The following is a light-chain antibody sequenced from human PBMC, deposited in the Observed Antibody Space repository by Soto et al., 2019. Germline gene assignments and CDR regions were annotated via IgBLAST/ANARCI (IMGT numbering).Light chain of an antibody. Sequence: DIVMTQSPLSLPVTPGEPASISCRSSQSLLHSNGYNYLDWYLQKPGQSPQLLIYLGSNRASEVPDRFSGSGSGTDFTLKISRVEAEDVGVYYCMQALQTPRGLTFGGGTKVEIK. J-gene: IGKJ4*01. V-gene: IGKV2-28*01. CDR1: QSLLHSNGYNY. CDR2: LGS. CDR3: MQALQTPRGLT.